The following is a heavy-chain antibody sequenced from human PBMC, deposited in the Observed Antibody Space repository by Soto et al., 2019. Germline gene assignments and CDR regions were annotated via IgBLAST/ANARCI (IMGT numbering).Heavy chain of an antibody. D-gene: IGHD6-19*01. Sequence: PGGSLRLSCAASGFSFSTYAMHWVRQAPGKGLEWVAVISNDGGKKYFGDSVKGRFTISRDNSRNTVYLQMNSLRGEDTAVYYCARSIAVAGLDYWGQGTLVTVSS. CDR1: GFSFSTYA. V-gene: IGHV3-30-3*01. CDR3: ARSIAVAGLDY. CDR2: ISNDGGKK. J-gene: IGHJ4*02.